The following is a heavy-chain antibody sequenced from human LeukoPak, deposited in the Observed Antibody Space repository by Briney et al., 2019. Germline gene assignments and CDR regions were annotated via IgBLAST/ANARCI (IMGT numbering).Heavy chain of an antibody. CDR1: GYTFTGYY. CDR3: ARVSYGDYSFRWGMDV. CDR2: INPNSGGT. V-gene: IGHV1-2*04. J-gene: IGHJ6*04. D-gene: IGHD4-17*01. Sequence: ASVKVSCKASGYTFTGYYMHWVRQAPGQGLEWMGWINPNSGGTNYAQKFQGWVTMTRDTSISTAYMELSRLRSDDTAVYYCARVSYGDYSFRWGMDVWGKGTTVTVSS.